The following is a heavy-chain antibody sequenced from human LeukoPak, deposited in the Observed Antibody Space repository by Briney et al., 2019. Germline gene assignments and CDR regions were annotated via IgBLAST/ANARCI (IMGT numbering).Heavy chain of an antibody. D-gene: IGHD2-21*02. Sequence: GGSLRLSCAASGLTFSSYAMSWVRQAPGKGLEWVSAISGSGGSTYYADSVKGRFTISRDNSKNTLYLQMNSLRAEDTAIYYCASDPNPDFAPLSTAFDYWGQGTLVTVSS. V-gene: IGHV3-23*01. CDR3: ASDPNPDFAPLSTAFDY. J-gene: IGHJ4*02. CDR2: ISGSGGST. CDR1: GLTFSSYA.